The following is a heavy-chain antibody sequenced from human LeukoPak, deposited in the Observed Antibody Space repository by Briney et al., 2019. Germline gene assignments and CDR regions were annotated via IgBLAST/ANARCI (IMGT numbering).Heavy chain of an antibody. V-gene: IGHV3-23*01. CDR2: ISGSGGST. CDR1: GFIFSSYA. Sequence: PGGSLRLSCGACGFIFSSYAMSWVRQATGKGLEWVSAISGSGGSTYYADSVKGRFTISRDNSKNTLYLQMNSRRAEDTAVYYCAKAVPIVVVIWDYWGQGTLVTVSS. CDR3: AKAVPIVVVIWDY. J-gene: IGHJ4*02. D-gene: IGHD3-22*01.